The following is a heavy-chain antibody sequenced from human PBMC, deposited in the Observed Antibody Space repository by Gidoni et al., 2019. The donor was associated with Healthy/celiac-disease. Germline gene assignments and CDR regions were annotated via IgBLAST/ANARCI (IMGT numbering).Heavy chain of an antibody. CDR3: ARGSQFCSSTSCYPTDFDY. CDR1: GFTFSSYD. CDR2: IGTAGDT. J-gene: IGHJ4*02. V-gene: IGHV3-13*01. Sequence: EVQLVESGGGLVQPGGSLRLSCAASGFTFSSYDMHWVRQATGKGLEWVSAIGTAGDTYYPGSVKGRFTISRENAKNSLYLQMNSLRAEDTAVYYCARGSQFCSSTSCYPTDFDYWGQGTLVTVSS. D-gene: IGHD2-2*01.